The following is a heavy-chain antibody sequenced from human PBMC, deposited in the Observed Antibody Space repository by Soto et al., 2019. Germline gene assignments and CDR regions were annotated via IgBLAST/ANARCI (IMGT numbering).Heavy chain of an antibody. CDR1: GGTFSSYA. CDR3: ARLQYRESPGIDY. V-gene: IGHV1-69*13. D-gene: IGHD4-4*01. J-gene: IGHJ4*02. Sequence: AVKVSCKASGGTFSSYAISWVRQAPGQGLEWMGGIIPIFGTANYAQKFQGRVTITADESTSTAYMELSSLRSEDTAVYYCARLQYRESPGIDYWGQGTRVTVSS. CDR2: IIPIFGTA.